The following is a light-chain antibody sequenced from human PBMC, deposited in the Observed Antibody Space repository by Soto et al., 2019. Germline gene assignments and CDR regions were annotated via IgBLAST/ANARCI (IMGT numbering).Light chain of an antibody. CDR1: QGIRND. CDR2: TTS. Sequence: DIQMTQSPSSLSASVGDRVTITCRASQGIRNDLGWYQQKPGRAPKRLIYTTSTLESGVPSRFSGSGSGIEFTLTISGLQAEDFATYYCLQHNTYPLTFGGGTKVEIK. CDR3: LQHNTYPLT. J-gene: IGKJ4*01. V-gene: IGKV1-17*01.